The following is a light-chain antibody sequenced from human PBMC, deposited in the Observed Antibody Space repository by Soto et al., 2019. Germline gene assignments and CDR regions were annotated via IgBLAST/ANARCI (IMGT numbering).Light chain of an antibody. J-gene: IGKJ3*01. CDR1: QSVSSY. CDR3: QQLNIFPPLFT. Sequence: EIVLTQSPATLSLSPGERATLSCRASQSVSSYLAWYQQKPGQAPRLLIYDASNRATGIPARFSGSGSGTDFTLTISSLEPEDFATSFCQQLNIFPPLFTFGPGTKVDIK. V-gene: IGKV3-11*01. CDR2: DAS.